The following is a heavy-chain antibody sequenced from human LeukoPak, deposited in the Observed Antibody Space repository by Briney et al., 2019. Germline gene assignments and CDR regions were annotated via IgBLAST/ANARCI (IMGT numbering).Heavy chain of an antibody. D-gene: IGHD6-13*01. Sequence: GGSLRLSCAASRFTFSSYTMHWVRQAPGKGLEWVAIISYDGSSKYYADSVKGRFTLSRDNSKNMLYLQMNSLRADDTAVYYCARESLGGSWFDYWGQGTLATVSS. CDR2: ISYDGSSK. J-gene: IGHJ4*02. V-gene: IGHV3-30*04. CDR3: ARESLGGSWFDY. CDR1: RFTFSSYT.